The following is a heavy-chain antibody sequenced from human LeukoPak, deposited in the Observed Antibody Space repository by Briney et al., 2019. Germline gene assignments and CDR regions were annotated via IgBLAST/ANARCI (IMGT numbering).Heavy chain of an antibody. CDR3: ARDLISGHYTFDY. CDR2: ISSTSSTI. CDR1: GYPFSSFS. V-gene: IGHV3-48*02. D-gene: IGHD1-26*01. Sequence: GGSLRLSCAASGYPFSSFSMNWVRQAPGKGLEWVPYISSTSSTIYYADSVKGRFTVSRDNAKNSLYLQMNSLRDDDTAVYYCARDLISGHYTFDYWGQGTLVTVSS. J-gene: IGHJ4*02.